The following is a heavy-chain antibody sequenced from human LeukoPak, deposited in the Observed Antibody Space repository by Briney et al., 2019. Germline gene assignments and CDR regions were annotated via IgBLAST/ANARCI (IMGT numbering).Heavy chain of an antibody. CDR1: GYTFTGYY. V-gene: IGHV1-2*02. CDR3: ASEPQLEPKGGTLGNDY. Sequence: ASVKVSSKASGYTFTGYYLRWVRRAPGQGLEWRGWINPNSGGTNYAQKFQGRVTMTRDTSISTAYMELSRLRSDDTAVYYCASEPQLEPKGGTLGNDYWGQGTLVTVSS. J-gene: IGHJ4*02. D-gene: IGHD1-1*01. CDR2: INPNSGGT.